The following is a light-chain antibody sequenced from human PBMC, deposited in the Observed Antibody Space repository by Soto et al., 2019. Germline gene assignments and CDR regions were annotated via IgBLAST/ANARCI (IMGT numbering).Light chain of an antibody. V-gene: IGLV2-14*01. CDR3: SSYTSSSTPVV. J-gene: IGLJ2*01. CDR1: SSDVGGYNY. CDR2: EVS. Sequence: QSALTQPASVSGSPGQSITISCTGTSSDVGGYNYVSWYQQHPGKAPKIMIFEVSNRPSGVSNRFSGSKSGNKAFLTISGLQAEDEADYYRSSYTSSSTPVVFGGGTQLTVL.